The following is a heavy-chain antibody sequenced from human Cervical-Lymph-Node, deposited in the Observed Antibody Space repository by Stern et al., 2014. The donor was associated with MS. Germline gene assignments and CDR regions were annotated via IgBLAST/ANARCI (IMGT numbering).Heavy chain of an antibody. Sequence: VQLVESGGGVVQPGRSLRLSCAASGFTFSSYGMHWVRQAPGKGLEWVAVIWYDGSNKSYAHSVKGRFTISRDNSKNTLYLQMNSLRAEDTAVYYCASLPAAAGPDVWGQGTTVTVSS. D-gene: IGHD6-13*01. V-gene: IGHV3-33*01. CDR1: GFTFSSYG. CDR3: ASLPAAAGPDV. J-gene: IGHJ6*02. CDR2: IWYDGSNK.